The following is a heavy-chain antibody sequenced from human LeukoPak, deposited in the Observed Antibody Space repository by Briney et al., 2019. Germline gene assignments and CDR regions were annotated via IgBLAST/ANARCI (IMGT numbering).Heavy chain of an antibody. CDR2: ISGSGGST. CDR1: GFTFSSYA. D-gene: IGHD2-15*01. V-gene: IGHV3-23*01. J-gene: IGHJ4*02. CDR3: AKDVRIYPYYFDY. Sequence: GGSLRLSCAASGFTFSSYAMNWVRQAPGKGLEWVSAISGSGGSTYYADSVKGRFTTSRDNSKNTLYLQMNSLRAEDTAVYYCAKDVRIYPYYFDYWGQGTLVTVSS.